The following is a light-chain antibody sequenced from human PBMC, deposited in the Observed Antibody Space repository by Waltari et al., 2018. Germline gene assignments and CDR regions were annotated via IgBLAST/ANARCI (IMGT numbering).Light chain of an antibody. CDR3: QAWNGTTVV. V-gene: IGLV3-1*01. CDR1: GLGETF. CDR2: EDN. Sequence: SFELTQAPSVSVSPGQTVTLTCNGDGLGETFASWYQQKSGQAPVLVIFEDNKRPSGIPERFTCFNSGNSATLTIRGTQTIDEADYFCQAWNGTTVVFGGGTQVTVL. J-gene: IGLJ2*01.